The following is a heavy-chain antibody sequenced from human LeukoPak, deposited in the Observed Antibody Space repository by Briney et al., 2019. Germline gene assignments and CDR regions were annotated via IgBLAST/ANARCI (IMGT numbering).Heavy chain of an antibody. D-gene: IGHD6-19*01. Sequence: ASVNVSCKASGYTFSGYYMHWVRQAPGQGLEWMGWINPNSGGADYAQKFQGRVTMTRDTSISTAYMELSRLRSDDTAVYYCVKHHWLVGKAGFDYWGQGTLVTVSS. CDR2: INPNSGGA. V-gene: IGHV1-2*02. CDR1: GYTFSGYY. J-gene: IGHJ4*02. CDR3: VKHHWLVGKAGFDY.